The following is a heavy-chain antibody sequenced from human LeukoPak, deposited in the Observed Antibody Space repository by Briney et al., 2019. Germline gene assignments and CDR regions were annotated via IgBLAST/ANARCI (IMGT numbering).Heavy chain of an antibody. CDR3: AKISDFYGSGTD. J-gene: IGHJ4*02. CDR1: GFTFSNYW. CDR2: INTDGSST. V-gene: IGHV3-74*01. D-gene: IGHD3-10*01. Sequence: GGSLRLSCTASGFTFSNYWMHWVRQAPGKGLVWVSRINTDGSSTSYADSVRGRFTISRDNAKNTLYLRMNSLRAEDTALYYCAKISDFYGSGTDWGQGTLVTVSS.